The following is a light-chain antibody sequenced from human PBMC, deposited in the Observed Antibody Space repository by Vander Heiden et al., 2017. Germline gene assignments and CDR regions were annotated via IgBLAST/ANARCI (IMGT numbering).Light chain of an antibody. CDR2: DAS. CDR3: QQYDNLPLT. J-gene: IGKJ3*01. Sequence: DTQMTQSPSSLSASVGDRVTITCQASQDISNYLNWYQQKPGKAPKLLIYDASNLETGVPSRFSGSGSGTDFTFTISSLQPEDIATYYCQQYDNLPLTFGHGTKVDIK. CDR1: QDISNY. V-gene: IGKV1-33*01.